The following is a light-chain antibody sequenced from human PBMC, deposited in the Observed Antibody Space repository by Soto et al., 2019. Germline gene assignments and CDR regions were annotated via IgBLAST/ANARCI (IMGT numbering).Light chain of an antibody. CDR3: QQYNSYLLT. Sequence: DIQMTQSHSTLSASVGDRVTITCRASQSISSWLAWYQQKPGKAPKLLIYDASSLESGVPSRFSGSGSGTEFTLTISSLQPDDFATYYCQQYNSYLLTFGGGTKVDIK. V-gene: IGKV1-5*01. J-gene: IGKJ4*01. CDR1: QSISSW. CDR2: DAS.